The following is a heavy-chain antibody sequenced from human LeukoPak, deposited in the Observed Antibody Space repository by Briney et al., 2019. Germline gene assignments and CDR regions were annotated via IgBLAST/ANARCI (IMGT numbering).Heavy chain of an antibody. J-gene: IGHJ4*02. Sequence: ASVKVSCKASGGTFSSYAISWVRQAPGQGLEWMGRIIPILGIANYAQKFQGRVTITADKSTSTAYMELSSLRSEDTAVYYCARDGDGGNSDQWGQGTLVTVAS. V-gene: IGHV1-69*04. D-gene: IGHD4-23*01. CDR2: IIPILGIA. CDR1: GGTFSSYA. CDR3: ARDGDGGNSDQ.